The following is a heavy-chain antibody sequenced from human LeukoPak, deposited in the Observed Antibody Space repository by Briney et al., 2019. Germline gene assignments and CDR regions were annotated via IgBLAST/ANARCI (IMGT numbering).Heavy chain of an antibody. CDR1: GFTFSSYS. CDR3: TRHVSYYGSGSYGIYFDY. Sequence: PGGSLRLSCAASGFTFSSYSMNWVRQAPGKGLEWVSSISSSSSYIYYADSVKGRFTISRDNAKNSLYLQMNSLKTEDTAVYYCTRHVSYYGSGSYGIYFDYWGQGTLVTVSS. J-gene: IGHJ4*02. CDR2: ISSSSSYI. V-gene: IGHV3-21*04. D-gene: IGHD3-10*01.